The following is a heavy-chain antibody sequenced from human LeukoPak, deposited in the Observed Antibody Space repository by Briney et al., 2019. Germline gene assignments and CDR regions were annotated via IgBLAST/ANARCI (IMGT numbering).Heavy chain of an antibody. CDR1: GFTFSSYS. J-gene: IGHJ4*02. Sequence: GGSLRLSCAASGFTFSSYSMNWVRQAPGKGLEWVSYISSSSSTIYYADSVKGRFTISRENAKNSLYLQMDSLRAGDTAVYYCARGAGTGFDYWGQGTLVTVSS. CDR2: ISSSSSTI. D-gene: IGHD6-13*01. V-gene: IGHV3-48*01. CDR3: ARGAGTGFDY.